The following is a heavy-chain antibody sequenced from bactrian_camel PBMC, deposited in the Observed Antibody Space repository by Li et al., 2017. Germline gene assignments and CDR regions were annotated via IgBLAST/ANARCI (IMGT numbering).Heavy chain of an antibody. CDR2: IDSDGST. Sequence: QVQLVESGGGSVQAGGSLRLSCVVSGYILGNICIGWYRQVLGKGPEGVAAIDSDGSTKYVDSVKGRFTISKDNAKKTLYLQMNGLKPADTGMYYCAADLVWNRLPCVWRLKDYRGQGTQVTVS. CDR3: AADLVWNRLPCVWRLKDY. V-gene: IGHV3S53*01. CDR1: GYILGNIC. D-gene: IGHD7*01. J-gene: IGHJ4*01.